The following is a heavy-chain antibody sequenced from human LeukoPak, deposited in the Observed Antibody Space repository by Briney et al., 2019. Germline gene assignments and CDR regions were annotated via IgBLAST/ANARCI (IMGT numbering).Heavy chain of an antibody. CDR2: ISSTGIYA. Sequence: GSLRLSCAASGFTFSDYYMTWIRQAPGKGLEWVSYISSTGIYADYADSVKGRFTIARDNAKNSLYLQMNSLRAEDTAVYYCASVSGRRDFDYWGQGTLVTVSS. J-gene: IGHJ4*02. CDR3: ASVSGRRDFDY. CDR1: GFTFSDYY. V-gene: IGHV3-11*06. D-gene: IGHD6-25*01.